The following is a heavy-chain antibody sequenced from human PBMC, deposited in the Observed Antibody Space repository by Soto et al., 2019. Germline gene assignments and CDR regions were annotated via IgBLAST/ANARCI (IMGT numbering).Heavy chain of an antibody. J-gene: IGHJ5*02. CDR1: GFTFSSYS. CDR3: ARSRGGVSRAAAGRVPLAFDP. CDR2: ISSSSSYI. Sequence: EVQLVESGGGLVKPGGSLRLSCAASGFTFSSYSMNWVRQAPGKGLEWVSSISSSSSYIYYADSVKGRFTISRDNAKNSLYLQMNCLRGEDTAVYYGARSRGGVSRAAAGRVPLAFDPWGQGTLVTVSS. D-gene: IGHD6-13*01. V-gene: IGHV3-21*01.